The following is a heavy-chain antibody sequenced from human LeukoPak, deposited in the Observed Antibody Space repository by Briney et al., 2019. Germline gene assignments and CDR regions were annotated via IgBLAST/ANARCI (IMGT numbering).Heavy chain of an antibody. V-gene: IGHV4-30-2*01. J-gene: IGHJ5*02. CDR3: ARAYYGDFTHVRFDP. CDR2: LYHSGSS. CDR1: GGSISNGGYP. Sequence: SETLSLTCAVSGGSISNGGYPWSWLRQPPGKGLEWIGYLYHSGSSYYNPFLKSRVTISVDRSKNQFSLNLSSVTAADTAVYYCARAYYGDFTHVRFDPWGQGTLVTVPS. D-gene: IGHD4-17*01.